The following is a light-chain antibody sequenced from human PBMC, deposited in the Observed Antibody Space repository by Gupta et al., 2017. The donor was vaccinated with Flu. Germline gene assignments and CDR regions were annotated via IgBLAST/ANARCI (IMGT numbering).Light chain of an antibody. J-gene: IGLJ1*01. CDR2: SDN. V-gene: IGLV1-44*01. Sequence: SRAHIGSDTVDWYRQVPGTPPELLIYSDNQRPSGVPDRFSGSKSGTSASLAISGLQSEDEADYYCAAWHDSLIGYLLGTGTKLTVL. CDR1: RAHIGSDT. CDR3: AAWHDSLIGYL.